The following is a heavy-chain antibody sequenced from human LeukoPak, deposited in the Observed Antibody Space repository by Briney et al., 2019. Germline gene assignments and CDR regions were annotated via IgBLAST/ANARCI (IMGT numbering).Heavy chain of an antibody. Sequence: GGSLRLSCAASGFTLSSYSMNWVRQAPGRGLEWVSSISSSSSYIYYADSVKGRFTISRDNAKNSLYLQMNSLRAEDTAVYYCARDPPFIIGTTFFDYWGQGTLVTVSS. J-gene: IGHJ4*02. CDR1: GFTLSSYS. CDR3: ARDPPFIIGTTFFDY. D-gene: IGHD1-20*01. V-gene: IGHV3-21*01. CDR2: ISSSSSYI.